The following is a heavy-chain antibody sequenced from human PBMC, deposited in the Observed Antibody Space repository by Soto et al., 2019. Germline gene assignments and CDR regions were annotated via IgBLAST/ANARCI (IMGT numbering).Heavy chain of an antibody. V-gene: IGHV1-69*12. Sequence: QVQLVQSGAEVKKPGSSVKVSCKASGGTFSSYAISWVRQAPGQGLEWMGGIIPIFGTANYAQKFQGRVTITADESTSTAYMELSSLRSEDTAVYYCASPYYYDSSGYYKQDAFDIWGQGTMVTVSS. CDR1: GGTFSSYA. CDR2: IIPIFGTA. D-gene: IGHD3-22*01. CDR3: ASPYYYDSSGYYKQDAFDI. J-gene: IGHJ3*02.